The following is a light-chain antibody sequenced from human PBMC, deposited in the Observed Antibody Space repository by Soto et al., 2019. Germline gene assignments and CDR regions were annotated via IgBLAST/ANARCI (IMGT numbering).Light chain of an antibody. Sequence: EIVLTQSPGTLSLSPGERATLSCRVSQRITSAYLAWYQQKPGQAPRLLIYGASTRATGIPARFSGSGSGTEFTLTISSLQSEDFAVYYCQQYNNWPTFGQGTKVEI. V-gene: IGKV3-15*01. CDR1: QRITSAY. CDR2: GAS. J-gene: IGKJ1*01. CDR3: QQYNNWPT.